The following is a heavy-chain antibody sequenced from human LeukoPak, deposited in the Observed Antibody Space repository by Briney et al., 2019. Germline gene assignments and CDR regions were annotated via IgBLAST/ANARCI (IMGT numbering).Heavy chain of an antibody. CDR3: ARDTYGILDY. CDR1: GGAISDYY. V-gene: IGHV4-59*12. Sequence: SETLSLTCTVSGGAISDYYWTWIRQPPGKGLEWMGYVYYSGSTNYNPSLKSRVTISLDTSKSQFSLKLSSVTAADTAVYYCARDTYGILDYWGQGTLVTVSS. D-gene: IGHD2-8*01. CDR2: VYYSGST. J-gene: IGHJ4*02.